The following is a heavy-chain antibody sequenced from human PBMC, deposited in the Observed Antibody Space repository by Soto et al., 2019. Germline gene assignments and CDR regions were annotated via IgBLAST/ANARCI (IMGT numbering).Heavy chain of an antibody. Sequence: GGSLRLSCAASGFTFSSYGMHWVRQAPGKGLEWVAVIWYDGSNKYYADSVKGRFTISRDNSKNTLYLQMNSLRAEDTAVYYCARGTVDTAIFRLAFDIWGQGTMVTVSS. CDR3: ARGTVDTAIFRLAFDI. CDR1: GFTFSSYG. V-gene: IGHV3-33*01. CDR2: IWYDGSNK. D-gene: IGHD5-18*01. J-gene: IGHJ3*02.